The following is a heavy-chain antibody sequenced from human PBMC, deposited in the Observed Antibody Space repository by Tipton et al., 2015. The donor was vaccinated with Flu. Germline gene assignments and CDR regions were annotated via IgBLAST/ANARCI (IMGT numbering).Heavy chain of an antibody. D-gene: IGHD2-15*01. CDR3: ARVGSRLNSYGMDV. CDR1: GFTVTSSY. J-gene: IGHJ6*02. CDR2: IYGGGTT. V-gene: IGHV3-53*01. Sequence: SLRLSCAASGFTVTSSYMSWVRQAPGKGLEWVSVIYGGGTTDYADSVKGRFTISRDKSKNALYLQMNSLRAEDTAVYYCARVGSRLNSYGMDVWGQGTTVTVSS.